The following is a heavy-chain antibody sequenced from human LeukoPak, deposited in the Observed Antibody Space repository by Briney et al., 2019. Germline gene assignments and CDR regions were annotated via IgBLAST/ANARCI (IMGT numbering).Heavy chain of an antibody. Sequence: GGSLRLSCAASGSSVSSNYMSWVRQAPGKGLEWVLVIYTGGATYYADSVKGRFTISRDNSKNTLYLQMNSLRAEDTAVYYCARLSGYYYYYGMDVWGQGTTVTVSS. J-gene: IGHJ6*02. CDR1: GSSVSSNY. CDR3: ARLSGYYYYYGMDV. V-gene: IGHV3-66*04. CDR2: IYTGGAT. D-gene: IGHD1-26*01.